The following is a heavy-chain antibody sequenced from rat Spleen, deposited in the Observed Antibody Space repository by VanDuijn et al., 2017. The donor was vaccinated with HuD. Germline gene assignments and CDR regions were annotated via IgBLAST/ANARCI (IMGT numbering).Heavy chain of an antibody. CDR2: ISTGGGNT. Sequence: EVQLVESGGGLVQPGRSLKLSCAASGFIFSTNDMAWVRQAPTKGLEWIASISTGGGNTYYRDSVKGRFTISRDNAKNTQYLQMDSLRSEDTATYYCARQGRVAATPYVMDAWGQGASVTVSS. CDR3: ARQGRVAATPYVMDA. D-gene: IGHD1-2*01. CDR1: GFIFSTND. J-gene: IGHJ4*01. V-gene: IGHV5S13*01.